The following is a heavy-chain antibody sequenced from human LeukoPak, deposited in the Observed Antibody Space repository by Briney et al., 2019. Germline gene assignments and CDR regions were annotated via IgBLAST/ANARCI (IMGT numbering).Heavy chain of an antibody. CDR3: ARKFRREYSSGWYVFP. V-gene: IGHV1-8*01. Sequence: ASVKVSCKASGYTFTSYDINWVRQATGQGLEWMGWMNPNSGNTGYAQKFQGRVTMTRNTSISTAYMELSSLRSEDTAVYYCARKFRREYSSGWYVFPWGQETLVTVSS. D-gene: IGHD6-19*01. CDR2: MNPNSGNT. CDR1: GYTFTSYD. J-gene: IGHJ5*02.